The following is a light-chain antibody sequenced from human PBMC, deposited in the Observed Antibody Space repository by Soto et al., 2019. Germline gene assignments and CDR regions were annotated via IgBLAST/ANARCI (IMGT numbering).Light chain of an antibody. CDR1: QSVSKY. J-gene: IGKJ1*01. Sequence: EIVLTQSPGTLALSPGEGATLSCRASQSVSKYLAWYQQKPGQAPRLLIYGASSRATGIPDSFSGSGSGTDFTLTISRLEPEDFAVYYCQPYGGSPQTFGQGTKVEIK. V-gene: IGKV3-20*01. CDR3: QPYGGSPQT. CDR2: GAS.